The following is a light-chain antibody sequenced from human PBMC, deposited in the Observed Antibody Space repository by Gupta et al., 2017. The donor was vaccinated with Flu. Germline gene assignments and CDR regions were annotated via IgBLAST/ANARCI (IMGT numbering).Light chain of an antibody. Sequence: QSALSQPASVSGSPGQSITISCTGTSSDFGAYNYVSWYQQHPGKAPKLMIYEVSNRPSGVSNRCSGSKSGNTASLTVSGLQSEDEADYYCSSYTSSRARVFGTGTKVTVL. V-gene: IGLV2-14*01. CDR1: SSDFGAYNY. CDR3: SSYTSSRARV. J-gene: IGLJ1*01. CDR2: EVS.